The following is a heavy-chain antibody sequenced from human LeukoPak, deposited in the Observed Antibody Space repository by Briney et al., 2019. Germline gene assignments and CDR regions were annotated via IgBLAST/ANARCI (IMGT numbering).Heavy chain of an antibody. CDR1: GFTFSSYA. CDR2: ISGSDGST. CDR3: AKGYCSSTSCPYYFDY. V-gene: IGHV3-23*01. Sequence: GGSLRLSCAASGFTFSSYAMSWVRQAPGEGLEWVSAISGSDGSTYYADSVKGRFTISRDNSKNTLYLQMNSLRAEDTAVYYCAKGYCSSTSCPYYFDYWGQGTLVTVSS. D-gene: IGHD2-2*01. J-gene: IGHJ4*02.